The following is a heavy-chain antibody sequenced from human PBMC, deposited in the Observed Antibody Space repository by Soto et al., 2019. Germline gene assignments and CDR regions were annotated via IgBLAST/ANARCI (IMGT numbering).Heavy chain of an antibody. D-gene: IGHD6-13*01. CDR2: IYYSGST. CDR1: GGSISSYY. Sequence: QVQLQESGPGLVKPSETLSLTCTVSGGSISSYYWSWIRQPPGKGLEWIRYIYYSGSTNYNPSLKSRVTISVDTSKNQFTLKLSSVTAADTAVYYCARASYSSSWYFDYWGQGTLVTVSS. CDR3: ARASYSSSWYFDY. J-gene: IGHJ4*02. V-gene: IGHV4-59*01.